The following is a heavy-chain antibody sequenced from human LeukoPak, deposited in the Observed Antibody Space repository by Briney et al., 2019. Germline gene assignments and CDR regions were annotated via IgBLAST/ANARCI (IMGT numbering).Heavy chain of an antibody. CDR2: INHSGST. V-gene: IGHV4-34*01. Sequence: SETLSLTCAVYGGSFSGYYWSWIRQPPGKGLEWIGEINHSGSTNYNPSLKSRVTISVDTSKNQFSLKLSSVTAADTAVYYCARVGSTTRGALYIWGQGTMVTVSS. D-gene: IGHD1-1*01. J-gene: IGHJ3*02. CDR1: GGSFSGYY. CDR3: ARVGSTTRGALYI.